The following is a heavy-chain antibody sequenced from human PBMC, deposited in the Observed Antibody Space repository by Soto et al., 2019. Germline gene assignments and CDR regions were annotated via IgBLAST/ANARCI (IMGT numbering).Heavy chain of an antibody. CDR3: AKDVSYCSGGSCYPNWFDP. D-gene: IGHD2-15*01. Sequence: EVQLLESGGGLVQPGGYLRLSCAASGFTFSTYAMGWVRQAPGKGLEWVSAISGSGVITYYADSVKGRFTISRDNSKNTLYLQMNSLRAEDTAVYYCAKDVSYCSGGSCYPNWFDPWGQGTLVTVSS. CDR1: GFTFSTYA. CDR2: ISGSGVIT. J-gene: IGHJ5*02. V-gene: IGHV3-23*01.